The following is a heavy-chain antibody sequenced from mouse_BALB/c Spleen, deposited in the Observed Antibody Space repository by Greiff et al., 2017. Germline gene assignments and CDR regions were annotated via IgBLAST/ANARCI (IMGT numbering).Heavy chain of an antibody. CDR1: GYTFSSYW. CDR3: ARYSLLRLDYAMDY. D-gene: IGHD1-2*01. J-gene: IGHJ4*01. V-gene: IGHV1-9*01. Sequence: QVQLQQSGAELMKPGASVKISCKATGYTFSSYWIEWVKQRPGHGLEWIGEILPGSGSTNYNEKFKGKATFTADTSSNTAYMQLSSLTSEDSAVYYCARYSLLRLDYAMDYWGQGTSVTVSS. CDR2: ILPGSGST.